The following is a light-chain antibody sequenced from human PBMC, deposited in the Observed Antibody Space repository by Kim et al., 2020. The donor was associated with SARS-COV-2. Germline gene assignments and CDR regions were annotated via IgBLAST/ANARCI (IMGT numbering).Light chain of an antibody. CDR1: QGISRY. V-gene: IGKV1-39*01. J-gene: IGKJ2*01. Sequence: DIQMTQSPSSLSASVGDRVSITCRASQGISRYLNWHQQKPGKAPKLLIYAASSLQSGVPSRFSGSGSGTDFTLTISSLQPEDFATYYCQQSYTTPPTFGQGTKLEI. CDR3: QQSYTTPPT. CDR2: AAS.